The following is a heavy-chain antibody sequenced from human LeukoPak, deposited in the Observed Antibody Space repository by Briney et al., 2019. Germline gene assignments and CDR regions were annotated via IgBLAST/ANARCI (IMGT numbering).Heavy chain of an antibody. J-gene: IGHJ3*02. CDR1: GFTFSDHS. V-gene: IGHV3-11*04. D-gene: IGHD2-21*01. CDR2: ISSGGSTS. CDR3: ARLQIPRDAFDM. Sequence: PGGSLRLSCEASGFTFSDHSMTWIRQAPGKGLEWVSYISSGGSTSYYADSVRGRFTISRDNARNSLFLQMNSLIAEDTAVYFCARLQIPRDAFDMWGQGTMVTVSP.